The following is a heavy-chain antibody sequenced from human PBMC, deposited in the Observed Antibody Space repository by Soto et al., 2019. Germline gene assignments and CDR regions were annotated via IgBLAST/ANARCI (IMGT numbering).Heavy chain of an antibody. D-gene: IGHD6-13*01. CDR2: ISWDGGST. J-gene: IGHJ6*02. Sequence: GGSLRLSCAASGFTFDDYTMHWVRQAPGKGLEWVSLISWDGGSTYYADSVKGRFTISRDNSKNSLYLQMNSLRTEDTALYYCAKDIAPSSSSPYYYGMDVWGQGTTVTVSS. V-gene: IGHV3-43*01. CDR1: GFTFDDYT. CDR3: AKDIAPSSSSPYYYGMDV.